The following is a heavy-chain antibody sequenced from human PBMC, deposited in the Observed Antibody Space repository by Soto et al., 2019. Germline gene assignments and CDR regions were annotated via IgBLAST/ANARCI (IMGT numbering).Heavy chain of an antibody. D-gene: IGHD6-13*01. V-gene: IGHV4-39*01. J-gene: IGHJ6*02. CDR3: ARRSSRGYYCYYGMDV. CDR2: IYYSGST. Sequence: PSETLSLTCTVSGGSISSSSYYWGWIRQPPGKGLEWIGSIYYSGSTYYNPSLKSRVTISVDTSKNQFSLKLSSVTAADTAVYYCARRSSRGYYCYYGMDVWGQGTTVTVSS. CDR1: GGSISSSSYY.